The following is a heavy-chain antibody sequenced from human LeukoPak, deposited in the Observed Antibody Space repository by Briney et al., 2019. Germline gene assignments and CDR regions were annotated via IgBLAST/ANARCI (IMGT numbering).Heavy chain of an antibody. Sequence: ASVPFSCKVSGYTLTELSMHWVRQAPGKGLEWMGGFDPEDGETIYAQKFQGRVTMTEDTSTDTAYMELSRLRSEDTAVYYCATYDFWSGYYLNFDYWGQGRLVTVSS. J-gene: IGHJ4*02. CDR3: ATYDFWSGYYLNFDY. D-gene: IGHD3-3*01. V-gene: IGHV1-24*01. CDR1: GYTLTELS. CDR2: FDPEDGET.